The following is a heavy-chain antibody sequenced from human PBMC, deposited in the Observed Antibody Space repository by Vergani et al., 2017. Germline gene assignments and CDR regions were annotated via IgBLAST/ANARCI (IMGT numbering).Heavy chain of an antibody. V-gene: IGHV1-2*02. D-gene: IGHD3-22*01. CDR2: INPNSGGK. Sequence: QVQLVQSGAEVKKPGASVKVSCKASGYTFTGHYMHWVRQAPGQGLEWMGWINPNSGGKNYAQKFQGRVAMTRDTSISTAYMELSRLRSEDTAVYYCASVPDYDSSGYYTGAFDIWGQGTMVTVSS. CDR1: GYTFTGHY. CDR3: ASVPDYDSSGYYTGAFDI. J-gene: IGHJ3*02.